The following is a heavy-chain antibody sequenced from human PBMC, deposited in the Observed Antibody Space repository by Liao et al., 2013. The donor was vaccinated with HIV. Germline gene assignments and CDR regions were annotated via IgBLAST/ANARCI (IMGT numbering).Heavy chain of an antibody. V-gene: IGHV4-61*02. CDR1: GGSISSGTYY. CDR2: IYTSGIT. D-gene: IGHD3-16*01. Sequence: QVQLQESGPGLVKPSQTLSLTCTVSGGSISSGTYYWTWIRQPAGKGLEWIGRIYTSGITNYNPSLKGRVTISLDSSKNQFSLKLSSVTAADTAVYYCAREGAAGEIPDAFDIWGQRGQMVTVSS. J-gene: IGHJ3*02. CDR3: AREGAAGEIPDAFDI.